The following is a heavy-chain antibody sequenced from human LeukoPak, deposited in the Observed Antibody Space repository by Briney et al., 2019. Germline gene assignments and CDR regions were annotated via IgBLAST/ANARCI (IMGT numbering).Heavy chain of an antibody. CDR1: GGTFSSYA. Sequence: SVKVSCKASGGTFSSYAISWVRQAPGQGLEWMGGIIPIFGTPNYAQKFQGRVTITTDESTSTAYLELSSLRSEDTAVYYCARIMVDDYGDNGLSWGQGTLVTVSS. V-gene: IGHV1-69*05. CDR2: IIPIFGTP. CDR3: ARIMVDDYGDNGLS. J-gene: IGHJ5*02. D-gene: IGHD4-17*01.